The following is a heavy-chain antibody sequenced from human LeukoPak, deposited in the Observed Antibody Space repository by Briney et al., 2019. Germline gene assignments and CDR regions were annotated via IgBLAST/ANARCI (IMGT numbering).Heavy chain of an antibody. CDR1: GFTFDDYT. V-gene: IGHV3-43*01. CDR2: ISWDGGST. J-gene: IGHJ4*02. D-gene: IGHD5-18*01. Sequence: GGSLRLSCAASGFTFDDYTMHWVRQAPGKGLEWVSLISWDGGSTYYADSVKGRFTISRDNSKNSLYLQMNSLRTEDTALYYCAKDKGGDTAMDASVFHYWGQGTLVTVSS. CDR3: AKDKGGDTAMDASVFHY.